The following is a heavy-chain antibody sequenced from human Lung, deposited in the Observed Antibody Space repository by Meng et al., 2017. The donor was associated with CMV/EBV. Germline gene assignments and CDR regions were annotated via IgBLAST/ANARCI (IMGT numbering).Heavy chain of an antibody. Sequence: LTCSVTGGSINGRPWWNWVRQPPGKGLEWIGEIWHGGNTNYNVTLKSRVTLSIDKSNNQFSLKLNSVTAADTAVYFCARGELALGFDSWGQGILVTVSS. V-gene: IGHV4-4*01. CDR1: GGSINGRPW. CDR2: IWHGGNT. J-gene: IGHJ4*02. D-gene: IGHD1-7*01. CDR3: ARGELALGFDS.